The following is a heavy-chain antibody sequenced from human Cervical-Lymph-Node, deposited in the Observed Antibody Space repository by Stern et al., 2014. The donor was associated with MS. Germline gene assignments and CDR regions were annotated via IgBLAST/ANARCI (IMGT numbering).Heavy chain of an antibody. CDR1: GYSFIANW. Sequence: EEQLVESGAEVKKPGESLKISCKGSGYSFIANWIAWVRQMPGKGLEWRGVIYPGDSDTRYSPSFQAQVTISADKSISAAYLQWSSLKASNTAMYYCARDYGDYAFDDWGQGTLVTVSS. V-gene: IGHV5-51*01. J-gene: IGHJ4*02. CDR3: ARDYGDYAFDD. CDR2: IYPGDSDT. D-gene: IGHD4-17*01.